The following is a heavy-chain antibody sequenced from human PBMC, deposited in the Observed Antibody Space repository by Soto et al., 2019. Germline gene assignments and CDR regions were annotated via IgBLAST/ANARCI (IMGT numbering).Heavy chain of an antibody. J-gene: IGHJ4*02. V-gene: IGHV3-48*01. D-gene: IGHD1-26*01. CDR3: ASSASPDAY. CDR2: INSGSTSV. Sequence: EVQLVESGGGLVHPGGSLRLSCVASGFTFNSYSMNWVRQAPGKGLEWISYINSGSTSVFYADSVKGRFTISRDNAKNSLYLQMNSLRAEDTAVYYCASSASPDAYWGQGTLVTVSS. CDR1: GFTFNSYS.